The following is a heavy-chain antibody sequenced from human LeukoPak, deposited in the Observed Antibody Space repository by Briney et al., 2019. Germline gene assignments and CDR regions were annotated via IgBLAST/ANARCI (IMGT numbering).Heavy chain of an antibody. Sequence: SDTLSLTCAVYVGSFSGYYWSWIRQPPGKGMEWIGEINHSGSTNYNPSLKSRVTISVDTSKNQFSLRLSSVTAADTAVYYCARGPPHFYFDYWGQGTLVTVSS. CDR3: ARGPPHFYFDY. J-gene: IGHJ4*02. CDR2: INHSGST. CDR1: VGSFSGYY. V-gene: IGHV4-34*01.